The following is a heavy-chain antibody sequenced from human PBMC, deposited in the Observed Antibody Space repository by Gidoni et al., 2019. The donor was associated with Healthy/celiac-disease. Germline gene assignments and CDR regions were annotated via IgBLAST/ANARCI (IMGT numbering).Heavy chain of an antibody. D-gene: IGHD1-26*01. CDR1: GYTFTSYY. CDR2: INPSGGST. J-gene: IGHJ6*02. Sequence: QVQLVQSGAEVKKPGASVKVSCKASGYTFTSYYMHWVRQAPGQGLEWMGIINPSGGSTSYAQKFQGRVTMTRDTSTSTVYMELSSLRSEDTAVYYCARGVIWSRYSDFGYYYGMDVWGQGTTVTVSS. V-gene: IGHV1-46*01. CDR3: ARGVIWSRYSDFGYYYGMDV.